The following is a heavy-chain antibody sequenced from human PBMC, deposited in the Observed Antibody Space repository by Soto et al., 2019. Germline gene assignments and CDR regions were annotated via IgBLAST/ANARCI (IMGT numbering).Heavy chain of an antibody. CDR2: IYSGGST. J-gene: IGHJ6*02. CDR1: GFTVSSNY. CDR3: AREGKQLDRPRDGMDV. D-gene: IGHD6-6*01. Sequence: PGGSLRLSCAASGFTVSSNYMSWVRQAPGKGLEWVSVIYSGGSTYYADSVKGRFTISRDNSKNTLYLQMNSLRAEDTAVYYCAREGKQLDRPRDGMDVWGQGTTVTVSS. V-gene: IGHV3-53*01.